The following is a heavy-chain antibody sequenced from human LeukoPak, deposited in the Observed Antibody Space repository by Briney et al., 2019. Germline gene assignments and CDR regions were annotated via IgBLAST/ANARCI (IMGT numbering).Heavy chain of an antibody. D-gene: IGHD3-10*01. CDR3: ARLYYGSGRDKNWFDP. CDR1: GYSFTSYW. CDR2: IYPGDSDT. Sequence: GASLQICCKGSGYSFTSYWIGGVRQLPGKGLEWMGIIYPGDSDTRYSPSFQGQVTISADKSTSTAYLQWSSLKASDTAMYYCARLYYGSGRDKNWFDPWGQGTLVTVSS. J-gene: IGHJ5*02. V-gene: IGHV5-51*01.